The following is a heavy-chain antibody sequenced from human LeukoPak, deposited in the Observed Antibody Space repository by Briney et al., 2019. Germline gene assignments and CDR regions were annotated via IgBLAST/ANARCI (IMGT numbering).Heavy chain of an antibody. CDR3: ASGYDTSGYYNYYFDY. CDR1: GFSFSRYG. D-gene: IGHD3-22*01. CDR2: MWHDGSNK. J-gene: IGHJ4*02. V-gene: IGHV3-33*01. Sequence: GGSLRLSCAASGFSFSRYGMHWVRQAPGKGLEWVAVMWHDGSNKYYADSVKGRFTISRDNSKNTLYLQMNSLRAEDTAVYYCASGYDTSGYYNYYFDYWGQGTLVTVSS.